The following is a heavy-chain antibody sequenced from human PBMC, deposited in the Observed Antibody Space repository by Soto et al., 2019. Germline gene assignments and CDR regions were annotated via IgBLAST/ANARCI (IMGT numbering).Heavy chain of an antibody. Sequence: SETLSLTCAVYGGSFNHDYWSWIRQPPGKGLEWIGEINHSGSTNYTPSLKSRVTISVDTSKNQFSLKLTSVTAADTAVYYCARVGLRYCSSTRCSPGWGQGTLVTVSS. CDR3: ARVGLRYCSSTRCSPG. D-gene: IGHD2-2*01. V-gene: IGHV4-34*01. CDR1: GGSFNHDY. J-gene: IGHJ4*02. CDR2: INHSGST.